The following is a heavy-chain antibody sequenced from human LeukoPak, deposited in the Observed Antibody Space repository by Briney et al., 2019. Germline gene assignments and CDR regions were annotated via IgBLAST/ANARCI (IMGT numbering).Heavy chain of an antibody. CDR2: NSGGGSST. V-gene: IGHV3-23*01. CDR3: AKDRPVLRFDFYYLDV. Sequence: GGSLRLSCAASGFTFSSYAMSWVRQAPGKGLEWVSANSGGGSSTYYADSVKGRFTISRNNSKNTLYLQLNSLRADDTAVYYCAKDRPVLRFDFYYLDVWGKGTTVTVSS. D-gene: IGHD3-3*01. CDR1: GFTFSSYA. J-gene: IGHJ6*03.